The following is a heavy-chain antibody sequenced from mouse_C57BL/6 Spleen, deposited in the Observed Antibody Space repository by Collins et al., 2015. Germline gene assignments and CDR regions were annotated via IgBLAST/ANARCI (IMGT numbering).Heavy chain of an antibody. CDR2: IYWDDDK. CDR1: GFSLSTSGMG. V-gene: IGHV8-12*01. J-gene: IGHJ4*01. D-gene: IGHD5-5*01. CDR3: ARDYRGYYATDY. Sequence: QVTLKESGPGILQSSQTLSLTCSFSGFSLSTSGMGVNWIRQPSGKGLEWLAHIYWDDDKRYNPSLKSRLTISKDSSRNQVFLKITSVDAADTATYYCARDYRGYYATDYWGQGTSVTVSS.